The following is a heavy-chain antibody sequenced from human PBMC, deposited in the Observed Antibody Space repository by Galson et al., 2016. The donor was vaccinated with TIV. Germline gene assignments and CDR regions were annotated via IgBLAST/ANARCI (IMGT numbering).Heavy chain of an antibody. D-gene: IGHD7-27*01. CDR3: GRERINWGNFDY. Sequence: SVKVSCKASGGTFKIHSITWVRQAPGQGLEWMGGIIPVFGTANYAQSFRGRVTITADESTNTAYLQLSSLRSEDTAVYFCGRERINWGNFDYWGQGTLVTVSS. CDR1: GGTFKIHS. CDR2: IIPVFGTA. J-gene: IGHJ4*02. V-gene: IGHV1-69*13.